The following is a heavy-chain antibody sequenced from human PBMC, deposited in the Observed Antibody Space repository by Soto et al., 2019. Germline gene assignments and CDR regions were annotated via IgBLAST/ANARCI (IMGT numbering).Heavy chain of an antibody. CDR3: ARDQRTGTTAWFDP. CDR1: GGSISSGGYY. J-gene: IGHJ5*02. CDR2: IYYSGST. Sequence: QVQLQESGPGLVKPSQTLSLTCTVSGGSISSGGYYWSWIRQHPGKGLQWIGYIYYSGSTYYNPSLKSRVTISVATCKNQFSLKLSSVTAADTAEYYCARDQRTGTTAWFDPWGQGTLVTVSS. V-gene: IGHV4-31*03. D-gene: IGHD1-7*01.